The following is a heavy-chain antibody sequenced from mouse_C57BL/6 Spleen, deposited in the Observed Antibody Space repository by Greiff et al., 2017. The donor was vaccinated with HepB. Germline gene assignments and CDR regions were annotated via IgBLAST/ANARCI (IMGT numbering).Heavy chain of an antibody. D-gene: IGHD1-1*01. CDR2: ISSGGSYT. CDR1: GFTFSSYG. V-gene: IGHV5-6*01. CDR3: ARRTVHFDY. Sequence: VQLQQSGGDLVKPGGSLKLSCAASGFTFSSYGMSWVRQTPDKRLEWVATISSGGSYTYYPDSVKGRFTISRDNAKNTLYLQMSSLKSEDTAMYYCARRTVHFDYWGQGTTLTVAS. J-gene: IGHJ2*01.